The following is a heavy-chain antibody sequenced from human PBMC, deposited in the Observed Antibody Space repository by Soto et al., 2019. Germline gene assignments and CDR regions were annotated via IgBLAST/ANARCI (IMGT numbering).Heavy chain of an antibody. CDR1: GLSITNSEMG. D-gene: IGHD6-19*01. V-gene: IGHV2-26*01. CDR2: IDSSGEK. J-gene: IGHJ5*02. CDR3: ARRHLAVAVSPWFDP. Sequence: QVTLKESGPVPVKPTETLTLRCTVSGLSITNSEMGVSWIRQPPGQLLEWLAHIDSSGEKSYRTFLKSRLAISKDTSKTQIVLTMTDMDPADTATYYCARRHLAVAVSPWFDPWGQGIPVTVS.